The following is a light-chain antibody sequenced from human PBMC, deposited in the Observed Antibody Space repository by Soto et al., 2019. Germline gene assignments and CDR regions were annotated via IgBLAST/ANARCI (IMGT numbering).Light chain of an antibody. V-gene: IGKV3-20*01. Sequence: EIVLTRSPGTLSLSPGERGTLSCGASQSVSSSYLAWYQQKPGQAPRLLIYGASSRATGIPDRFSGSGSGTDFTLTISRLEPEDFAVYYCQQYGSSPRTFGQGTKVDIK. CDR2: GAS. J-gene: IGKJ1*01. CDR3: QQYGSSPRT. CDR1: QSVSSSY.